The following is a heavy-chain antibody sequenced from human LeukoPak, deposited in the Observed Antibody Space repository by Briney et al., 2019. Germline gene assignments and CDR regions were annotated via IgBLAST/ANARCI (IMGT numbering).Heavy chain of an antibody. V-gene: IGHV4-4*07. J-gene: IGHJ3*02. Sequence: SETLSLTCTVSGVSISSYYWSWIRQPAGKGLECIGRIYTSGSTNYNPSLKSRVTMSVDTSKNHFSLKLTSVTAADTAEYYCARGPYYVTSRTSAFDIWGQGTMVTVSS. CDR2: IYTSGST. CDR1: GVSISSYY. CDR3: ARGPYYVTSRTSAFDI. D-gene: IGHD3-10*02.